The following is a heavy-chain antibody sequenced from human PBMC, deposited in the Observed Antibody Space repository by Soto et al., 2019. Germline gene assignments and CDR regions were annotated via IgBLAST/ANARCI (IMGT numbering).Heavy chain of an antibody. V-gene: IGHV1-2*04. J-gene: IGHJ6*02. D-gene: IGHD2-2*01. CDR2: IKPNSGGT. CDR1: GYTFTGYY. CDR3: SRSPSLRVYCSSTSCTYYGMDV. Sequence: ASVKVSCKASGYTFTGYYMHWVRQAPGQGLEWMGWIKPNSGGTNYAQKFQGWVTMTRDTSISTAYMELSRLRSDDTAVYYCSRSPSLRVYCSSTSCTYYGMDVWGQGTTVTVSS.